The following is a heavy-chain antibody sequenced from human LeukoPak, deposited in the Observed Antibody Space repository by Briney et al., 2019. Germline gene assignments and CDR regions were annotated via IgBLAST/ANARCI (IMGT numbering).Heavy chain of an antibody. V-gene: IGHV3-7*01. Sequence: GGSLRLSCAASVFTFNTYWTNWVRQAPGKGLEWVANIKQDGSEKSYVDSVEGRFTISRDNAKNSLFLQMNSLRAEDTAVYYCARHGSRRGAWFDPWGQGTLVTVSS. J-gene: IGHJ5*02. CDR3: ARHGSRRGAWFDP. D-gene: IGHD3-10*01. CDR2: IKQDGSEK. CDR1: VFTFNTYW.